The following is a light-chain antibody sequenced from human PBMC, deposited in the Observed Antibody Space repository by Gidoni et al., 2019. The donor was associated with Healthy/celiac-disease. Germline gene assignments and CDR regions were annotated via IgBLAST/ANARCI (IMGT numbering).Light chain of an antibody. Sequence: EVVLTQSPDFHSVTPKEKVTIPCRASQSIGTSLHWYQQKPDQSPNLLIKYASQSISGVSSRFRGSGSGTDFTLTIKSLEAEDAAAYYCHQSSSLPHTFGQGTKLEIK. CDR2: YAS. V-gene: IGKV6D-21*02. J-gene: IGKJ2*01. CDR3: HQSSSLPHT. CDR1: QSIGTS.